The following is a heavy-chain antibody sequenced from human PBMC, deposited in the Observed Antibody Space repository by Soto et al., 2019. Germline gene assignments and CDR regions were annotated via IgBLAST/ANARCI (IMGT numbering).Heavy chain of an antibody. D-gene: IGHD4-17*01. CDR2: TRNKANSYTT. CDR3: ARVGGDYGFAFDI. J-gene: IGHJ3*02. Sequence: EVQLVESGGGLVQPGGSLRLSCAASGFTFSDHYMDWVRQAPGKGLEWVGRTRNKANSYTTEYAASVKGRFTISRDDSKNSLYLQMNSLKTEDTAVYYCARVGGDYGFAFDIWGQGTMVTVSS. CDR1: GFTFSDHY. V-gene: IGHV3-72*01.